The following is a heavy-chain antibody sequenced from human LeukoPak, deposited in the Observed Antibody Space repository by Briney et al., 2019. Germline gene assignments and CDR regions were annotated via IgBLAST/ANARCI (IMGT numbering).Heavy chain of an antibody. CDR1: GFSFSSYR. J-gene: IGHJ4*02. D-gene: IGHD1-26*01. V-gene: IGHV3-23*01. CDR3: ARSGGSYWY. CDR2: ISGNGGST. Sequence: GGSLRLSCAASGFSFSSYRMNWVRQAPGKGLEWVSGISGNGGSTYYADSVKGRFTFSRDNSKNTLFLQMNSLRAEDTAVYYCARSGGSYWYWGQGTLVTVSS.